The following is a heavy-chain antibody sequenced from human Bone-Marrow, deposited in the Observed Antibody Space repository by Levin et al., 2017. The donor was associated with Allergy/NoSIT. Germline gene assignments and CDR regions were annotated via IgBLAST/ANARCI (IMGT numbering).Heavy chain of an antibody. V-gene: IGHV1-2*02. Sequence: ASVKVSCKASGYNFIAYYIHWVRQAPGQGLEWMGLMNPNSGDTNYAQKFQGRVTMTRDTSITTAYMELSRLTSDDTAVYYCARGTGTPEYWGQGTLVTVSS. D-gene: IGHD1-1*01. J-gene: IGHJ4*02. CDR3: ARGTGTPEY. CDR2: MNPNSGDT. CDR1: GYNFIAYY.